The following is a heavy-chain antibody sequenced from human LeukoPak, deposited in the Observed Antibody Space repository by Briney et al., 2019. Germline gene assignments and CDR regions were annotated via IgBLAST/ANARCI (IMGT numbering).Heavy chain of an antibody. V-gene: IGHV3-21*01. D-gene: IGHD6-13*01. Sequence: GGSLRLSCAASGFTFSSYSMNWVRQAPGKGLEWVSSISNSSSYIYYADSVKGRFTISRDNAKNSLYLQMNSLRAEDTAVYYWARDAGRGTYYFDYWGQGTLVTVSS. CDR1: GFTFSSYS. CDR2: ISNSSSYI. CDR3: ARDAGRGTYYFDY. J-gene: IGHJ4*02.